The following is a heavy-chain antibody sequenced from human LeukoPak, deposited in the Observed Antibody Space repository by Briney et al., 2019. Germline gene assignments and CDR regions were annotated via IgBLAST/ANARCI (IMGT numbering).Heavy chain of an antibody. CDR2: ISGSGGAT. J-gene: IGHJ4*02. CDR1: GFTFYNSG. CDR3: AIEQWELKY. V-gene: IGHV3-23*01. D-gene: IGHD1-26*01. Sequence: GGSLRLSCAASGFTFYNSGMGWVRQAPGKGLEWVSAISGSGGATYYADSVKGRFTVSRDDPKNTLYLQMNSLRAEDTAVYYCAIEQWELKYWGQGTLVTVSS.